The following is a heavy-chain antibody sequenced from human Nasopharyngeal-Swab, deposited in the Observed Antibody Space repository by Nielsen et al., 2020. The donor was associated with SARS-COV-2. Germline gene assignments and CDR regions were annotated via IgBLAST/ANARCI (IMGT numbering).Heavy chain of an antibody. CDR3: ARGGTIFGVVTRGLDY. Sequence: GSLRLSCAVYGGSFSGYYWSWIRQPPGKGLEWIGEINHSGSTNYNPSLKSRVTISVDTSKNQFSLKLSSVTAADTAVYYCARGGTIFGVVTRGLDYWGQGTLVTVSS. CDR1: GGSFSGYY. V-gene: IGHV4-34*01. CDR2: INHSGST. J-gene: IGHJ4*02. D-gene: IGHD3-3*01.